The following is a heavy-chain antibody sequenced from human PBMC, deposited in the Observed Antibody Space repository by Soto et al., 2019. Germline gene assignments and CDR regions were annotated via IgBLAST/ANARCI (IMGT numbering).Heavy chain of an antibody. CDR1: GGTFSSYA. CDR3: ARDPGYQYQLLSPYYYYYGLDV. J-gene: IGHJ6*02. V-gene: IGHV1-69*06. CDR2: IIPIFGTA. D-gene: IGHD2-2*01. Sequence: SVKVSCKASGGTFSSYAISWVRQAPGQGLEWMGGIIPIFGTANYAQKFQGRVTITADKSTSTAYMELSSLRSEDTAVYYCARDPGYQYQLLSPYYYYYGLDVWGQGTTVTVSS.